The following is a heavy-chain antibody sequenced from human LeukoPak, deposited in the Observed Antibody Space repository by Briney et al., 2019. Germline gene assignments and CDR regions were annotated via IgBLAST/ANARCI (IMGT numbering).Heavy chain of an antibody. V-gene: IGHV3-33*06. CDR2: IWYDGSNK. Sequence: GRSLRLSCAASGFTFSSYGMDWVRQAPGKGLEWVAVIWYDGSNKYYADSVKGRFTISRANSKNTLYLQMNSLRAEDTAVYYCAKEIAAAANWFDPWGQGTLVTVSS. CDR3: AKEIAAAANWFDP. CDR1: GFTFSSYG. J-gene: IGHJ5*02. D-gene: IGHD6-13*01.